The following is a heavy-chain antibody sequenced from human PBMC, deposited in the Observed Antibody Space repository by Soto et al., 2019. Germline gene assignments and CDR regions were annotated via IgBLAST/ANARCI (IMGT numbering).Heavy chain of an antibody. V-gene: IGHV4-30-4*01. CDR2: IYKSGTS. Sequence: KPSETLSLTCAVSGDYISSGDFFWTWIRQSPGKGLEWLAYIYKSGTSYYNPSLKSRLFISIDTSNNLFSLQLTSVTAADTAFYYCARSLSASSGWFDPWGQGTLVTVSS. CDR1: GDYISSGDFF. D-gene: IGHD6-6*01. J-gene: IGHJ5*02. CDR3: ARSLSASSGWFDP.